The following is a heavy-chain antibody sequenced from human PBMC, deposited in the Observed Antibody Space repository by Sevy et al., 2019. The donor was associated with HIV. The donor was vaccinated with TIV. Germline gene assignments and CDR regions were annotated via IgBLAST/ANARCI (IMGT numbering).Heavy chain of an antibody. CDR2: ISHSTNTR. V-gene: IGHV3-48*01. CDR1: GFTFSSFG. J-gene: IGHJ4*02. CDR3: ARESYFYDTTTFPENDY. Sequence: GGSQRLSCAASGFTFSSFGMNWVRQAPGKGLEWISYISHSTNTRLYAASVTGRFSISRDNARNSLYLQMNSLRAEDTAVYYCARESYFYDTTTFPENDYWGRGTLVTVSS. D-gene: IGHD3-22*01.